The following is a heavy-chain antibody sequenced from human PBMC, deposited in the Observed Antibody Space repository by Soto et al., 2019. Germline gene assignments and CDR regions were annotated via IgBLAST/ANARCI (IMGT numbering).Heavy chain of an antibody. CDR3: ARISSDSSGWLNDY. V-gene: IGHV1-18*04. D-gene: IGHD6-19*01. CDR1: SYTFTSNS. Sequence: ASGXVSSKASSYTFTSNSSFGLLQAPGQGLECIGWINVYNVNTNYAQQLKGRVTLTTDTSTSTAYMDLRSLRSDDTGVYYCARISSDSSGWLNDYWGQGTLVTV. J-gene: IGHJ4*02. CDR2: INVYNVNT.